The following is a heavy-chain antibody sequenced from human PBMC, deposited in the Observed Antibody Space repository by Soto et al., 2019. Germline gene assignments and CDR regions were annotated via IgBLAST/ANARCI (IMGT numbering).Heavy chain of an antibody. CDR2: IYDSGST. V-gene: IGHV4-39*01. Sequence: QLQLQESGPGLVKPSVTLSLTCTVSGGSISSSGFYWGWIRQPPGKGLEWIGSIYDSGSTYYNPSLKSRVSASVDTSKNQFPLRVKFVAAGDAAVYYCARPWDDLTCSGWFYWGQGTLVTVS. J-gene: IGHJ1*01. D-gene: IGHD6-19*01. CDR1: GGSISSSGFY. CDR3: ARPWDDLTCSGWFY.